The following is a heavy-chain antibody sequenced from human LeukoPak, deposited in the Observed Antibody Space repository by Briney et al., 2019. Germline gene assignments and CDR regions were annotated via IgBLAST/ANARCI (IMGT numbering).Heavy chain of an antibody. CDR3: GRVCNGLDH. V-gene: IGHV3-7*05. J-gene: IGHJ4*02. Sequence: GGPRRLSCAAPGFTCCTYRMCWAHHGPGKGLEWVANIKEEGSEKYYVDSVKGRFTISRDNAKESLYLQMNSLRAEDTAVYYCGRVCNGLDHWGQGILVTVSS. D-gene: IGHD2-8*01. CDR2: IKEEGSEK. CDR1: GFTCCTYR.